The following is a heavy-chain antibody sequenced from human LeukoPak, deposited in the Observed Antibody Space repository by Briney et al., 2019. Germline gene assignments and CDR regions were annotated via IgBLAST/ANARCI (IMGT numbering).Heavy chain of an antibody. CDR3: ARQLAAGNDAFDI. V-gene: IGHV4-39*01. CDR1: GVSIYSITFY. D-gene: IGHD2-15*01. J-gene: IGHJ3*02. Sequence: SETLSLTCSVSGVSIYSITFYWAWIRQPPGKGLEFIGSIYYNENTYHNPSLRSRLTISVDTSPNHFSLRLTSVPAADTAIYYCARQLAAGNDAFDIWGQGTVVTVSS. CDR2: IYYNENT.